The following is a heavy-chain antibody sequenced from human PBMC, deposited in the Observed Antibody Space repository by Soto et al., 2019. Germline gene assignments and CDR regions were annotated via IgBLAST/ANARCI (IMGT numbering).Heavy chain of an antibody. J-gene: IGHJ5*02. CDR2: IIPIFGTA. D-gene: IGHD2-21*02. Sequence: QVQLVQSGPEVKKPGSSVKVSCQASGGAFSSSAISWVRQAPGQGLEWMGGIIPIFGTANYVQKFQGRVTITADESTSTAYMELSSLRSEDTAVYFCARDVAYCGGDCYSWFDPWGQGTLVTVSS. V-gene: IGHV1-69*12. CDR3: ARDVAYCGGDCYSWFDP. CDR1: GGAFSSSA.